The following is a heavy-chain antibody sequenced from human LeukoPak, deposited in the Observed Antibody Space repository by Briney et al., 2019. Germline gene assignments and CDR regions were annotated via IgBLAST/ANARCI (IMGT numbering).Heavy chain of an antibody. CDR1: GGSISSGDYY. V-gene: IGHV4-30-4*01. D-gene: IGHD3-22*01. J-gene: IGHJ5*02. CDR2: MYYSGST. Sequence: SETLSLTCTVSGGSISSGDYYWSWIRQPPGKGLEWIAYMYYSGSTYYNPSLKSRVTMSSDTSKNQLSLKLSSVTAADPAVYYCPRPYYYDSRIHPWAQGILVTVSS. CDR3: PRPYYYDSRIHP.